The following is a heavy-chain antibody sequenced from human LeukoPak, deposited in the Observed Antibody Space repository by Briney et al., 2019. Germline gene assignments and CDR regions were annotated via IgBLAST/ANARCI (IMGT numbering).Heavy chain of an antibody. Sequence: PSEILSLTCEVSGYSISSGYYWGWIRQPPGKGLEWIGSMYHSGSTYYNPSLQSRVTLSADTSNNQFSLKLSSVTAADTAVYYCASHYDILTGDKNYFDYWGQGTLVTVSS. CDR2: MYHSGST. J-gene: IGHJ4*02. CDR3: ASHYDILTGDKNYFDY. CDR1: GYSISSGYY. D-gene: IGHD3-9*01. V-gene: IGHV4-38-2*01.